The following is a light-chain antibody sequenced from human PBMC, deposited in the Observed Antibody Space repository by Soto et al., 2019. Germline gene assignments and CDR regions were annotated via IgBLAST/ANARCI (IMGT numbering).Light chain of an antibody. J-gene: IGKJ5*01. V-gene: IGKV1-9*01. CDR2: AAS. CDR1: QGISSY. Sequence: DIQMTQSPSSLSASVGDRVTITCRASQGISSYLAWYQQKPGKAPKLLIYAASTLQSGVPSRFSGSGSGTDFTLTISRLEPEDFAVYYCQQYGSSSTFGQGTRLEIK. CDR3: QQYGSSST.